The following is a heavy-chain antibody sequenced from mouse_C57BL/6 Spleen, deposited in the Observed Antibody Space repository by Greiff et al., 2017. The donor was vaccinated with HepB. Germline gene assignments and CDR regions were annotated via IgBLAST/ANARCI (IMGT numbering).Heavy chain of an antibody. CDR2: IYPGDGDT. D-gene: IGHD1-1*01. Sequence: QVQLQQSGAELVKPGASVKISCKASGYAFRSYWMNWVKQRPGKGLEWIGQIYPGDGDTNYNGKFKSKATLTADNSSSTAYMQPSSLTSEESAVYFCARENGSSYYYAMDYWGQGTSVTVSS. J-gene: IGHJ4*01. V-gene: IGHV1-80*01. CDR1: GYAFRSYW. CDR3: ARENGSSYYYAMDY.